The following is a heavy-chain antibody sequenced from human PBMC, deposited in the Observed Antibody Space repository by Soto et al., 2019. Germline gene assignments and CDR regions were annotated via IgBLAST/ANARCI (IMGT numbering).Heavy chain of an antibody. CDR2: INPIFGTT. V-gene: IGHV1-69*05. J-gene: IGHJ4*02. CDR3: ARTLKSAGSDY. D-gene: IGHD6-13*01. Sequence: SVKVSCKASGGTFSSYAISWVRQAPGQGLEWMGGINPIFGTTNYAQKFQGRVTVTTDASTSTAYMEMSSLRSEDTAFYYCARTLKSAGSDYWGRGTLVTVSS. CDR1: GGTFSSYA.